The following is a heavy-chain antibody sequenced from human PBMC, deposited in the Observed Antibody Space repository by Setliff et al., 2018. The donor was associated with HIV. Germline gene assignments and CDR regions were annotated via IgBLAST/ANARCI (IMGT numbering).Heavy chain of an antibody. CDR2: IYHSGST. Sequence: PSETLSLTCAVSGYSISSGYYWGWIRQPPGKGLEWIGTIYHSGSTYYNPSLKSRVTISVDTSKNQFSLRLSSVTAADSAVYYRARRRETIVVVIGIPNWYFDLWGRGTLVTVSS. CDR3: ARRRETIVVVIGIPNWYFDL. D-gene: IGHD2-21*01. CDR1: GYSISSGYY. J-gene: IGHJ2*01. V-gene: IGHV4-38-2*01.